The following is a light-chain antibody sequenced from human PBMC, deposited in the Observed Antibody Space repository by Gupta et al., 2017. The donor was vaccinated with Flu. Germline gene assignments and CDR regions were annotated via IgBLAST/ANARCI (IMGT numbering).Light chain of an antibody. Sequence: TASITCRGENIGSERVLWCQQVPGLTPVMVVSEGSDRPSAIPERFSGSNTGNTATLTISRVEAGDEAGYYCQVWVSNTDHGVFGGGTELTVL. CDR3: QVWVSNTDHGV. CDR1: NIGSER. J-gene: IGLJ3*02. CDR2: EGS. V-gene: IGLV3-21*02.